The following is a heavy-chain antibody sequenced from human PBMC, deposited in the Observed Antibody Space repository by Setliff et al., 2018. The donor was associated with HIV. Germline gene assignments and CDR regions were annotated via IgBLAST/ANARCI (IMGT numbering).Heavy chain of an antibody. CDR3: ASTGIAVAGTFDY. J-gene: IGHJ4*02. CDR1: GGTFSSYT. Sequence: SVKVSCKASGGTFSSYTISWVRQAPGQGLEWMGRIIPILGIANYAQKFQGRVTITADKSTSNAYMELSSLRSEDTAVYYCASTGIAVAGTFDYWGQGTLVTVSS. D-gene: IGHD6-19*01. CDR2: IIPILGIA. V-gene: IGHV1-69*02.